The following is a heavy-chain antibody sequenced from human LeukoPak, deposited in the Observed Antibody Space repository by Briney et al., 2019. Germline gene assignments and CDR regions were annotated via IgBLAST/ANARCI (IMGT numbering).Heavy chain of an antibody. CDR1: RHSIRSSSYF. Sequence: SETLSLTCTVARHSIRSSSYFWGWIRQPPGKGLGWIGSINYSGSTSYNPSLKSRVPISVDTSENHFSFKLNSVTAANTAMYYCARHAGSGGSRRGMDVWGQGTIVTVSS. J-gene: IGHJ6*02. V-gene: IGHV4-39*01. CDR3: ARHAGSGGSRRGMDV. D-gene: IGHD6-19*01. CDR2: INYSGST.